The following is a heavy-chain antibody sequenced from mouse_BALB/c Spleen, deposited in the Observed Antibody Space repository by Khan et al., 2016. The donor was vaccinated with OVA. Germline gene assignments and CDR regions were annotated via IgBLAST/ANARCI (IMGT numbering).Heavy chain of an antibody. CDR3: ARGGYGGFAY. CDR1: GYTFSSYW. Sequence: QVQLKQSGGDLMKPGASVKISCKATGYTFSSYWIEWVKQRPGHGLEWIGQIFPGSVSTTYNEKFKGKATFTADTSSNTAYMQLSSLTSEDSAVXYWARGGYGGFAYWGQGTLVTVSA. J-gene: IGHJ3*01. V-gene: IGHV1-9*01. D-gene: IGHD2-2*01. CDR2: IFPGSVST.